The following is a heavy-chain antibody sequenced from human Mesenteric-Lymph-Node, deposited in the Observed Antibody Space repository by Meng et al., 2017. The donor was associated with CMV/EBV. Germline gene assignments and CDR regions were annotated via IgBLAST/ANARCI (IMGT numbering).Heavy chain of an antibody. J-gene: IGHJ4*02. CDR1: GYSFNSYY. CDR3: ARGTAASSWYGGD. D-gene: IGHD6-13*01. CDR2: ISGYNANA. V-gene: IGHV1-18*04. Sequence: ASVKVSCKASGYSFNSYYMHWVRQAPGQGLEWMGWISGYNANANYAQNFQGRVTMTADTSTSTAYMELRSLRSDDTAVYYCARGTAASSWYGGDWGQGTLVTVSS.